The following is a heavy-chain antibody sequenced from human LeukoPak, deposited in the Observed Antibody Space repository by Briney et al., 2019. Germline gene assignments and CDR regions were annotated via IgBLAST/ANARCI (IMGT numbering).Heavy chain of an antibody. J-gene: IGHJ5*02. CDR1: GYTFTGYY. V-gene: IGHV1-2*02. CDR2: INPNSGGT. Sequence: GGSVKVSCKASGYTFTGYYMHWVRQAPGQGLEWMGWINPNSGGTNYAQKFQGRVTMTRDTSISTAYMELSRLRSDDTAVYYCARGEGARYNWFDPWGQGTLVTVSS. D-gene: IGHD1-26*01. CDR3: ARGEGARYNWFDP.